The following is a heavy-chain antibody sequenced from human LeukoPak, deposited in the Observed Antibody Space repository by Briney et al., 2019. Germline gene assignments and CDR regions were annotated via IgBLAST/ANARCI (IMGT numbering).Heavy chain of an antibody. CDR2: INPNSGGA. CDR3: ARGMHYYDSSFDY. Sequence: ASVKVSCKASGYTFTGYYMHWVRQAPGRGLEWMGWINPNSGGANYAQKFQGRVTMTRDTSISTAYMELSRLRSDDTAVYYCARGMHYYDSSFDYWGQGTLVTVSS. D-gene: IGHD3-22*01. CDR1: GYTFTGYY. J-gene: IGHJ4*02. V-gene: IGHV1-2*02.